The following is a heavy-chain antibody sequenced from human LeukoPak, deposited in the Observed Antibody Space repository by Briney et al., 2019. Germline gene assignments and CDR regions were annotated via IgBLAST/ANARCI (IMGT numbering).Heavy chain of an antibody. CDR3: ARRKYSSGWPPEGAFDI. CDR1: GYSISSGYY. V-gene: IGHV4-38-2*02. Sequence: PSETLSLTCTVSGYSISSGYYWGWIRQPPRKGLEWIASIYYSGSTYYNPSLKSRVTISVDTSKNQFSLKLSSVTAADTAVYYCARRKYSSGWPPEGAFDIWGQGTMVTVSS. CDR2: IYYSGST. J-gene: IGHJ3*02. D-gene: IGHD6-19*01.